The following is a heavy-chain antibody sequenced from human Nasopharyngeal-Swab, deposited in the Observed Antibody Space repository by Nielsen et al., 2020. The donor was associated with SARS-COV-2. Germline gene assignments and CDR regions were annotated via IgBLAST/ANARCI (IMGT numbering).Heavy chain of an antibody. Sequence: GGSLRLSCAASGFTFSDYYMSWIRQAPGKGLEWVSYISSSSSYTNYADSVKGRFTISRDNAKNSLYLQMNSLRAEDTAVYYCAREGSYGPVSYMDVWGKGTTVTVSS. D-gene: IGHD5-18*01. CDR2: ISSSSSYT. CDR1: GFTFSDYY. J-gene: IGHJ6*03. V-gene: IGHV3-11*06. CDR3: AREGSYGPVSYMDV.